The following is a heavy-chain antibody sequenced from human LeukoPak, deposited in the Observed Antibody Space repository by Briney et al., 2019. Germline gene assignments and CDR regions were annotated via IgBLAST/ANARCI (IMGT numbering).Heavy chain of an antibody. Sequence: GGSLRLSCAASGFTLSNYGMHWVRQAPGKGLEWVAAISYDGSNQYYADSVKGRFTISRDNSKNTLYLQMNSLRAEDTALYYCAKDVGKQWLEYEAYYYYMDVWGKGTTVTISS. J-gene: IGHJ6*03. CDR1: GFTLSNYG. CDR3: AKDVGKQWLEYEAYYYYMDV. CDR2: ISYDGSNQ. V-gene: IGHV3-30*18. D-gene: IGHD6-19*01.